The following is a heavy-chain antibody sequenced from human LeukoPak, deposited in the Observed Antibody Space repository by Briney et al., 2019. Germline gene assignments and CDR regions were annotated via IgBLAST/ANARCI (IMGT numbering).Heavy chain of an antibody. CDR2: ISVYNGNT. J-gene: IGHJ6*02. D-gene: IGHD2-15*01. V-gene: IGHV1-18*01. Sequence: ASVKVSCKASGYTFNSYGISWVRQAPGQGLEWMGWISVYNGNTNYAQKLQGRVTMTTDTSTSTAYMELRSLRSDDTAVYYCARDHSLYCSGGTCYGYYYYYGMDVWGQGTTVTVSS. CDR3: ARDHSLYCSGGTCYGYYYYYGMDV. CDR1: GYTFNSYG.